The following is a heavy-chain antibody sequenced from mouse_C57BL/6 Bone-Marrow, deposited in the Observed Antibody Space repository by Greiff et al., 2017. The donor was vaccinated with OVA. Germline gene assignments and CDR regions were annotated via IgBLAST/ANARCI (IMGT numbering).Heavy chain of an antibody. CDR3: AKAGYAWFAY. Sequence: QVQLQQSGPGLVQPSQSLSITCTVSGFSFTSYGVHWVRQPPGKGLEWLGVIWSGGSTDYNAAFISRLSLSKDNSKSQVFFKMHSLQADDTAIYYWAKAGYAWFAYGGQGTLVTVSA. CDR2: IWSGGST. V-gene: IGHV2-4*01. D-gene: IGHD1-2*01. CDR1: GFSFTSYG. J-gene: IGHJ3*01.